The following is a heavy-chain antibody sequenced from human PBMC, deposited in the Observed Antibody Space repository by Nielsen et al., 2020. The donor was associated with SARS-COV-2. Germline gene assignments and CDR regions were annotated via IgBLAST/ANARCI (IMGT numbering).Heavy chain of an antibody. V-gene: IGHV3-66*01. D-gene: IGHD2-15*01. CDR3: VRESSTYYIDY. Sequence: GESLKISCAASGFSFRDSYMSWVRQAPGKGLEWVSLSSSGGSTYYADSVKGRFTISRDISKNILFLQMSGLRAEDTGVYYCVRESSTYYIDYWGQGILVTVSS. J-gene: IGHJ4*02. CDR2: SSSGGST. CDR1: GFSFRDSY.